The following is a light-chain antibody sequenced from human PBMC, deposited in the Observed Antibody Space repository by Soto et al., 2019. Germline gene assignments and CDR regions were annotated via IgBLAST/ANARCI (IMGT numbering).Light chain of an antibody. Sequence: QSVLTQPPSVSGAPGQRVTISCTGSSSNIGAGYDVHWYQQLPGTAPKLLIYGNSNRPSGVPDRFSGSKSGTSASLAITGLQAEDEADYYLQSYDSSHVVFGGGTKLTVL. CDR2: GNS. J-gene: IGLJ2*01. CDR1: SSNIGAGYD. CDR3: QSYDSSHVV. V-gene: IGLV1-40*01.